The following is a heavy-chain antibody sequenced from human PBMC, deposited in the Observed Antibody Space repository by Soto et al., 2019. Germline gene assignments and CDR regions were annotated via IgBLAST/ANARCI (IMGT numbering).Heavy chain of an antibody. D-gene: IGHD5-12*01. CDR3: ARVSFETSGFADY. J-gene: IGHJ4*02. CDR2: INAANGAT. V-gene: IGHV1-3*01. Sequence: ASMNGYCKASGYTFTAYTIHWVRQAPGQSLEWMGWINAANGATKYSEKFQGRVTITRDTSARTAYMDLSSLSSKDTAVYFCARVSFETSGFADYWGQGTLVTVSS. CDR1: GYTFTAYT.